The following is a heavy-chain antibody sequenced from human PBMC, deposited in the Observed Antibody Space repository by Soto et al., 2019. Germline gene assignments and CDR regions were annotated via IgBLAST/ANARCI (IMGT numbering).Heavy chain of an antibody. D-gene: IGHD3-22*01. J-gene: IGHJ4*02. CDR1: GYTFTSYG. CDR2: ISAYNGNT. Sequence: GASVKVSCMASGYTFTSYGISWVRRARGQGLEWMGWISAYNGNTNYAQKLQGRVTMTTDTSTSTAYMELRSLRSDDTAVYYCARDLLYYYDSSGYYSDYWGQGTLVTVSS. CDR3: ARDLLYYYDSSGYYSDY. V-gene: IGHV1-18*04.